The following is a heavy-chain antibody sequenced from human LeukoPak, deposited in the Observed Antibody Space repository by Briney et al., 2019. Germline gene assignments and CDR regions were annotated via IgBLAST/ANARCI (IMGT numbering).Heavy chain of an antibody. V-gene: IGHV3-49*04. J-gene: IGHJ6*03. Sequence: GGSLRLSCTASEFTFGDYAMSWVRQAPGKGLEWVGSIRSKAYGGTTEYAASVKGSFTISRDDSNSIAYLQMNSLKTEDTAVCYCTRETIIVVPAAMGRRYYYYYMDVWGKGTTVTVSS. CDR2: IRSKAYGGTT. CDR1: EFTFGDYA. CDR3: TRETIIVVPAAMGRRYYYYYMDV. D-gene: IGHD2-2*01.